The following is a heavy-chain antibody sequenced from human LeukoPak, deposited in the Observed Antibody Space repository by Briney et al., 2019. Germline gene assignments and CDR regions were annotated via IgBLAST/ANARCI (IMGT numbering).Heavy chain of an antibody. CDR1: GGTFSSYA. CDR3: ARVGSSGPDY. CDR2: IIPIFGTT. V-gene: IGHV1-69*05. J-gene: IGHJ4*02. D-gene: IGHD3-22*01. Sequence: ASVKVSCKASGGTFSSYAISWVRQAPGQGLEWMGGIIPIFGTTNYAQKFQGRVTMTRDTSTSTVYMELSSLRAEDTAVYYCARVGSSGPDYWGQGTLVTVSS.